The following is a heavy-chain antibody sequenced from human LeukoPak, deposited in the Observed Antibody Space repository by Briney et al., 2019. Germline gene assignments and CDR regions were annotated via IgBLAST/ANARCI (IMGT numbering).Heavy chain of an antibody. CDR3: ARRYTNSWYDTDY. CDR2: INPNSGGT. J-gene: IGHJ4*02. Sequence: ASVKVSCKASGYTFNGYYIHWVRQAPGQGLEWMGWINPNSGGTHYAQKFQGTVTMTRDTSISTACMELSRLRSDDTAIYYCARRYTNSWYDTDYWGQGTLVTVSS. V-gene: IGHV1-2*02. D-gene: IGHD6-13*01. CDR1: GYTFNGYY.